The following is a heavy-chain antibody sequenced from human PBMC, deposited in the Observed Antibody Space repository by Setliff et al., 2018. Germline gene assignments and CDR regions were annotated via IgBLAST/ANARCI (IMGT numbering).Heavy chain of an antibody. CDR2: VSAYNGNT. D-gene: IGHD2-8*01. V-gene: IGHV1-18*04. J-gene: IGHJ4*02. CDR3: SRLVRYCSKTTCQTASCAEL. CDR1: GYTLANSI. Sequence: GASVQVSCLASGYTLANSIVSWVRQAPGQGLEWMGWVSAYNGNTHIKEKFQGRVSMTTDASTSTAYMELRGLTSDDTAVYYCSRLVRYCSKTTCQTASCAELWGQGTLVTVSS.